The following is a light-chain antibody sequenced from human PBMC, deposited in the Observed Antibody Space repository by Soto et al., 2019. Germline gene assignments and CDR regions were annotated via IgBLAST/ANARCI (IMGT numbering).Light chain of an antibody. CDR3: QQLNGYVALT. CDR2: DAS. CDR1: QGISSY. V-gene: IGKV1-9*01. J-gene: IGKJ4*01. Sequence: DIQLTQSPSFLSASVGDIVTITCRASQGISSYLAWYQQKPGKAPKLLIYDASTLQSGVPSRFSGSGSGTEFTLTISSLQPEDLATYYCQQLNGYVALTFXGGTKVDIK.